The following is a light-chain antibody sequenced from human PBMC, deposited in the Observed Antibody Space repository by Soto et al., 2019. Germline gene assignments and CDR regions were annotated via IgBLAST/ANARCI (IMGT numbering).Light chain of an antibody. J-gene: IGKJ2*01. CDR1: QSISSY. V-gene: IGKV1-39*01. Sequence: DIQMTQAPSSLSASVGDRVTITCLASQSISSYLNWYQQKPGKAPKLLIYAASSLQSGVPSRFSGSGSGTDFTLTISRLEPEDFAVYYCQQYGGSPYTFGQGTK. CDR2: AAS. CDR3: QQYGGSPYT.